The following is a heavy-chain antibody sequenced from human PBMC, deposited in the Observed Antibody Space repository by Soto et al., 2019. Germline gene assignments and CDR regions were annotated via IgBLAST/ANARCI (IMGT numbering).Heavy chain of an antibody. Sequence: GGSLRLSCAASGFTFSDYYMSWIRQAPGKGLEWVSYISSSGSTIYYADSVKGRFTISRDKAKNSLYLQMNSLRAEDTAVYYCAGHPSIAARHDAFDIWGQGTMVTVSS. V-gene: IGHV3-11*01. CDR1: GFTFSDYY. J-gene: IGHJ3*02. CDR3: AGHPSIAARHDAFDI. D-gene: IGHD6-6*01. CDR2: ISSSGSTI.